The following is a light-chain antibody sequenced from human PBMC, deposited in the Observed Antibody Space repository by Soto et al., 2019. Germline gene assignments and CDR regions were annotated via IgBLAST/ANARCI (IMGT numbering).Light chain of an antibody. CDR2: KVS. J-gene: IGKJ5*01. CDR3: MQATQLRT. V-gene: IGKV2-24*01. Sequence: EIVLTQTPLLSPVTLGQPASISCRSSRSLVASDGNAYLTWLHQRPGQPPRPLIYKVSQRPSGVPDRFSGSGAGTDFTLHISRVEAEDVGTYFCMQATQLRTFGQGTRLEIK. CDR1: RSLVASDGNAY.